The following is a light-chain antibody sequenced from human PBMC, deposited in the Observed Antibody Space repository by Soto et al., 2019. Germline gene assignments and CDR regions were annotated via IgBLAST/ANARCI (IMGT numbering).Light chain of an antibody. V-gene: IGKV3-20*01. CDR2: GAS. J-gene: IGKJ2*01. CDR1: QSVRNNN. Sequence: EIVLTQSPGTLSLSPGEGATLSCRASQSVRNNNLAWYQQKPGQAPRLLIYGASRRATGIPDRFSGSGSETHFTLTISRLEPEDFAVYYCQQYNSSPPHTFGEGTKLEIK. CDR3: QQYNSSPPHT.